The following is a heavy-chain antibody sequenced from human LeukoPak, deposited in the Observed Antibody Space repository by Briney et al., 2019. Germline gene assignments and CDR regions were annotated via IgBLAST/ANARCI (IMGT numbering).Heavy chain of an antibody. V-gene: IGHV1-69*04. CDR1: GGTFSSYV. J-gene: IGHJ3*02. Sequence: SVKVSCKASGGTFSSYVISWVRQAPGQGLEWMGRIIPILGIANYAQKFQGRVTITADKSTSTAYMELSSLRSEDTAMYYCARRYYYDSSGYYLAHDAFDIWGQGTMVTVSS. CDR2: IIPILGIA. D-gene: IGHD3-22*01. CDR3: ARRYYYDSSGYYLAHDAFDI.